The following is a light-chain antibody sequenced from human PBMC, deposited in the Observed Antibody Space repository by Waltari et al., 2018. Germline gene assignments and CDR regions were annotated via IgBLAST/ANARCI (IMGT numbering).Light chain of an antibody. Sequence: QSALTQPASVSGSPGQPTTISCTGASTDAGRYDYVSWFPQPPGPAPKLKIYDVNIRPSGISARFSGSKSGNTASLTISGLQADDESDYHCSSYTSSNTWVFGGGTRLTVL. J-gene: IGLJ3*02. CDR3: SSYTSSNTWV. V-gene: IGLV2-14*03. CDR1: STDAGRYDY. CDR2: DVN.